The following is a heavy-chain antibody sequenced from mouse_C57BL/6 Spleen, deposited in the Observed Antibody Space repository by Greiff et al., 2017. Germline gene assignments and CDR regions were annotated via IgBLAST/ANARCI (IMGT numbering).Heavy chain of an antibody. V-gene: IGHV1-76*01. CDR3: AREDGTGFAY. D-gene: IGHD4-1*01. J-gene: IGHJ3*01. Sequence: QVQLKESGAELVRPGASVKLSCKASGYTFTDYYINWVKQRPGQGLEWIARIYPGSGNTYYNEKFKGKATLTAEKSSSTAYMQLSSLTSEDSAVYFCAREDGTGFAYWGQGTLVTVSA. CDR1: GYTFTDYY. CDR2: IYPGSGNT.